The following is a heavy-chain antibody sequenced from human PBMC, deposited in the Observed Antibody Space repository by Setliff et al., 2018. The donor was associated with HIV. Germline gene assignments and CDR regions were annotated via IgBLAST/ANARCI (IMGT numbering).Heavy chain of an antibody. J-gene: IGHJ4*02. CDR2: ISSSSSYI. V-gene: IGHV3-21*04. CDR3: GRHVDGYCSATSCFVMSWH. Sequence: PGGSLRLSCAASGFTFSSYSMNWVRQAPGKGLEWVSFISSSSSYIYYADSVKGRFTISRDDSKNTAFLQIDSLHSGDTASYYCGRHVDGYCSATSCFVMSWHWGQGTLVTVSS. CDR1: GFTFSSYS. D-gene: IGHD2-2*01.